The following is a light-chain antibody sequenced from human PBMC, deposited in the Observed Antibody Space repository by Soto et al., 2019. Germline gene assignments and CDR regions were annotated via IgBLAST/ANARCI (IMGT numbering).Light chain of an antibody. V-gene: IGKV2-30*02. CDR3: MQGTHWPIT. Sequence: EVVMTQSPLSLPVTLGQPASISCRSNQRLVHSDGIAYFSWFQQRPGRSPRRLIYKVSNRDSGVPARFSGSGSGTDFALRISRVEAEDVGVYYCMQGTHWPITFGQGTLPAIK. J-gene: IGKJ5*01. CDR2: KVS. CDR1: QRLVHSDGIAY.